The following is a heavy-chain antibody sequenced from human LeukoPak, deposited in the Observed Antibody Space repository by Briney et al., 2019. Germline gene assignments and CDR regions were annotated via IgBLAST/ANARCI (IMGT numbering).Heavy chain of an antibody. CDR2: ISYDGSNK. D-gene: IGHD3-9*01. Sequence: GGSLRLSCAASGVTFSSYGMHWVRQAPGKGLEWVAVISYDGSNKYYADSVKGRFTISRDNSKNTLYLQMNSLRAEDTAVYYCAKPRGIFYDILTPPDYWGQGTLVTVSS. CDR3: AKPRGIFYDILTPPDY. CDR1: GVTFSSYG. J-gene: IGHJ4*02. V-gene: IGHV3-30*18.